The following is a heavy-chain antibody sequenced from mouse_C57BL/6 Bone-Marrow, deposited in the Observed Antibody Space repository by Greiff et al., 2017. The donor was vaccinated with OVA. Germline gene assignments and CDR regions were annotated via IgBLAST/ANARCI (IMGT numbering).Heavy chain of an antibody. V-gene: IGHV5-4*01. CDR2: ISDGGSYT. CDR3: ARDGNYYGSSWAMDD. Sequence: EVMLVESGGGLVKPGGSLKLSCAASGFTFSSYAMSWVRQTPEKRLEWVATISDGGSYTYYPDNVKGRFTISRDNAKNNLYLQMSHLKSEDTAMYYCARDGNYYGSSWAMDDWGQGTAVTVSS. D-gene: IGHD1-1*01. CDR1: GFTFSSYA. J-gene: IGHJ4*01.